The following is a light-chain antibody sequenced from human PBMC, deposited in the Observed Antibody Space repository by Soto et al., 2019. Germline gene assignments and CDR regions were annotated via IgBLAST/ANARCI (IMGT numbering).Light chain of an antibody. CDR3: QSYDSSLSGSV. CDR1: SSNIGAGYD. V-gene: IGLV1-40*01. J-gene: IGLJ2*01. Sequence: QSVLTQPPSVSGAPGQRVTISCTGGSSNIGAGYDVHWYQQLPGTAPKLLIYRNSNRPSGVPYRFSGSKSGTSGSLAITGLQAEDEADYYCQSYDSSLSGSVFGGGTKLTVL. CDR2: RNS.